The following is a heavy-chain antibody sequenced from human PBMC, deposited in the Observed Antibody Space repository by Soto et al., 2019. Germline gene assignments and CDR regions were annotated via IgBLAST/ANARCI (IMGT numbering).Heavy chain of an antibody. Sequence: SETLSLTCAVYGGSFSGYYWSWIRQPPGKGLEWIGEINHSGSTNYNPSLKSRVTISVDTSKNQFSLKLSSVTAADTAVYYCAMSLAVNWFDPWGQGTLVTVSS. D-gene: IGHD6-19*01. CDR3: AMSLAVNWFDP. J-gene: IGHJ5*02. CDR2: INHSGST. V-gene: IGHV4-34*01. CDR1: GGSFSGYY.